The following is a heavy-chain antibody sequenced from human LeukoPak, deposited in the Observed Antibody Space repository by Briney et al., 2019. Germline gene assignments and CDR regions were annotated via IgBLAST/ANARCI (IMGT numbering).Heavy chain of an antibody. CDR3: ARIYYDSSGYYNRYYYYYMDV. CDR2: IIPIFGTA. J-gene: IGHJ6*03. D-gene: IGHD3-22*01. CDR1: GGTFSSYA. V-gene: IGHV1-69*13. Sequence: ASVKVSCTASGGTFSSYAISWVRQAPGQGLEWMGGIIPIFGTANYAQKFQGRVTITADESTSTAYMELSSLRSEDTAVYYCARIYYDSSGYYNRYYYYYMDVWGKGTTVTVSS.